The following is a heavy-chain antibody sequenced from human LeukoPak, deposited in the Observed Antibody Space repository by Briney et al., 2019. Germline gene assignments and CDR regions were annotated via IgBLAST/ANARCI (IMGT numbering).Heavy chain of an antibody. D-gene: IGHD3-10*01. V-gene: IGHV1-2*06. CDR1: GYTFTGYY. CDR2: INPNSGGT. CDR3: ARDDSDMVRGVISDY. Sequence: ASVKVSCKAPGYTFTGYYMHWVRQAPGQGLEWMGRINPNSGGTNYAQKFQGRVTMTRDTSISTAYMELSRLRSDDTAVYYCARDDSDMVRGVISDYWGQGTLVTVSS. J-gene: IGHJ4*02.